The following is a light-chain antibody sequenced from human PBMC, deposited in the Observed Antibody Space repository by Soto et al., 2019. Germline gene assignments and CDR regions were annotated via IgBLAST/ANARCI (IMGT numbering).Light chain of an antibody. V-gene: IGKV3-20*01. CDR1: QSISSY. Sequence: EIVLTQSPDTLSLSPGERATLSCRASQSISSYLAWCQQKPGQAPRLLIYGASSRATGIPDRFSGSGSGTDFTLAISRLEPGDSAVYFCQQCDTSPWTFGQGIKVEIK. J-gene: IGKJ1*01. CDR2: GAS. CDR3: QQCDTSPWT.